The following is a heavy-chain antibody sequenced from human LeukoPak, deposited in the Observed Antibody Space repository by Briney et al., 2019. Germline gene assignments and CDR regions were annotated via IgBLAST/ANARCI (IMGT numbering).Heavy chain of an antibody. V-gene: IGHV4-31*03. CDR3: ARDRSKGFDY. CDR1: GGSISSGGYY. Sequence: SETLSLTCTVSGGSISSGGYYWSWIRQHPGKGLEWIGYIYYSGSTYYNPSLKSRVTISVDTSKNQFPLKLSSVTAADTAVYYCARDRSKGFDYWGQGTLVTVSS. J-gene: IGHJ4*02. CDR2: IYYSGST.